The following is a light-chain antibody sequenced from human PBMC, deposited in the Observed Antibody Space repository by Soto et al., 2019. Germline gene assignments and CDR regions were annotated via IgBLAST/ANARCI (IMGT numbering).Light chain of an antibody. CDR3: CSFTTSATWV. Sequence: QSALTQPASVSGSPGQSITISCTGTDSDVGSYNLVSWYQQHPGKAPKLMIYEVTERPSGVSNRFSGSKSGNKASLTISGLQAEDEADYYCCSFTTSATWVFGGGTQLTVL. J-gene: IGLJ3*02. CDR2: EVT. CDR1: DSDVGSYNL. V-gene: IGLV2-23*02.